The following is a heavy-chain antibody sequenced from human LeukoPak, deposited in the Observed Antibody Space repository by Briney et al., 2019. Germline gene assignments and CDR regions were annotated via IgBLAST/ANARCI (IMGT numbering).Heavy chain of an antibody. CDR3: ALAATYYYYGMDV. D-gene: IGHD2-15*01. CDR2: ISSSGSTI. CDR1: GFTFSSYE. V-gene: IGHV3-48*03. J-gene: IGHJ6*04. Sequence: QSGGSLRLSCAASGFTFSSYEMNWVRQAPGKGLEWVSYISSSGSTIYYADSVKGRFTISGDNAKNSLYLQMNSLRAEDTAVYYCALAATYYYYGMDVWGKGTTVTVSS.